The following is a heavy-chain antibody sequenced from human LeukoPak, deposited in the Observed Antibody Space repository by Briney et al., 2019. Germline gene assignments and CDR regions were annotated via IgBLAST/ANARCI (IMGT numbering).Heavy chain of an antibody. CDR2: ISGSGGST. CDR3: ARRDIVVVPAAIFGAFDI. J-gene: IGHJ3*02. Sequence: PGGSLRLSCAASGFTFSSYGMSWVRQAPGKGLEWVSAISGSGGSTYYADSVKGRFTISRDNSKNTLYLQMNSLRAEDTALYYCARRDIVVVPAAIFGAFDIWGQGTMVTVSS. V-gene: IGHV3-23*01. D-gene: IGHD2-2*02. CDR1: GFTFSSYG.